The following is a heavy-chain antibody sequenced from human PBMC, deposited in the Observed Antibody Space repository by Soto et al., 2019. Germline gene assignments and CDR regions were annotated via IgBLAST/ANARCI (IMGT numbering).Heavy chain of an antibody. D-gene: IGHD3-10*01. J-gene: IGHJ5*02. V-gene: IGHV1-18*01. CDR2: ISAFSGHT. Sequence: ASVKVSCKASGYTFRSFGISWVRQAPGQGLEWLGWISAFSGHTNYAQNLQGRVTMTTDTSTNTAHMELRSLRSDDTAVYYCARDPCPLISLGGGVGPSPNWLDPWGQGTLVTVSS. CDR1: GYTFRSFG. CDR3: ARDPCPLISLGGGVGPSPNWLDP.